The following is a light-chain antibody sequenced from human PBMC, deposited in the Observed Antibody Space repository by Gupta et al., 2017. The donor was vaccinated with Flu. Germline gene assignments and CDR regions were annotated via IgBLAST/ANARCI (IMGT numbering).Light chain of an antibody. CDR1: QDINMF. CDR3: QQYNSHPPT. Sequence: PSSLSGSVGDKVTSRCRASQDINMFLTWFQQKPGKAPKPLIYATSHLESGVPSRFSGSGSGSTFTLTISSLQPEDFATYYCQQYNSHPPTFGPGTKVDI. J-gene: IGKJ3*01. CDR2: ATS. V-gene: IGKV1-16*01.